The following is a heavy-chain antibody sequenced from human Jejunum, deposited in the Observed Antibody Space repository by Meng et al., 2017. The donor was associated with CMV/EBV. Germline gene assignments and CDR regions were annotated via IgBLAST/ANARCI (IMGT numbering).Heavy chain of an antibody. CDR1: GVSNRSYY. Sequence: RMEGAGPSMVTPSGTLSLSCTVSGVSNRSYYGSWIRLPDGKGLEWIGRIYTSGSTNYNPSLKSRVTMSLDTPKNQFSLKLTSVTAADTALYFCARDGGLDCGGDCYFDHWGQGILVTVSS. J-gene: IGHJ4*02. CDR3: ARDGGLDCGGDCYFDH. V-gene: IGHV4-4*07. D-gene: IGHD2-21*02. CDR2: IYTSGST.